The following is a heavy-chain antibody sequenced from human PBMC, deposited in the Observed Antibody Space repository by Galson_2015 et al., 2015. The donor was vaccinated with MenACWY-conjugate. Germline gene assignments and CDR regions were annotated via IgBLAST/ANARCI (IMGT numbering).Heavy chain of an antibody. CDR1: GFTFSSYS. CDR2: ISSSSSTI. J-gene: IGHJ1*01. CDR3: ARVSSGYYVNFQR. D-gene: IGHD3-22*01. Sequence: LRLSCAASGFTFSSYSMNWVRQAPGKGLEWVSYISSSSSTIYYADSVKGRFTISRDNAKNSLYLQMNSLRDEDTAVYYCARVSSGYYVNFQRWGQGTLVTVSS. V-gene: IGHV3-48*02.